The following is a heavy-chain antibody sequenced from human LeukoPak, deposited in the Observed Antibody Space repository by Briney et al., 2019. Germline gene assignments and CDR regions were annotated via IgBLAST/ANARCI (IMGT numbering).Heavy chain of an antibody. CDR1: GDSISSYY. V-gene: IGHV4-59*08. J-gene: IGHJ4*02. Sequence: SETLSLTCTVSGDSISSYYWSWIRQPPGKGLEWIGYIYYSGSTDYNPSLKSRVTISVDTSTNQFSLKLSSVTAADTAVYYCARHSSSWSTFHYWGQGTLVTVSS. D-gene: IGHD6-13*01. CDR2: IYYSGST. CDR3: ARHSSSWSTFHY.